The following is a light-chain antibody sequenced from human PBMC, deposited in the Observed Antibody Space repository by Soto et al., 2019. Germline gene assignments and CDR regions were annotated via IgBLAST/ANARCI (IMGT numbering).Light chain of an antibody. CDR1: QSVGRN. J-gene: IGKJ4*01. V-gene: IGKV3-15*01. CDR2: GAS. CDR3: QQYNHWPPLT. Sequence: EIVMTQSPATLSVSPGERATLSCRASQSVGRNLAWYQQKPGQAPRLLIYGASTRATGIPARFSGSGSGTEFTLTISSLPSEDFAIYSWQQYNHWPPLTFGGGTKVESK.